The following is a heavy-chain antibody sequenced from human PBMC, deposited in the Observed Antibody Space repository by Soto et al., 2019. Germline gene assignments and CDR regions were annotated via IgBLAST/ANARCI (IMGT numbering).Heavy chain of an antibody. Sequence: PSETLSLTCTVSGGSISSSSYYWGWIRQPPGKGLEWIGSIYYSGSTYYNPSLKSRVTISVDTSKSQFSLKLSSVTAADTAVYYCARHRTILVGDFDYWGQGTLVTVSS. V-gene: IGHV4-39*01. CDR3: ARHRTILVGDFDY. CDR2: IYYSGST. CDR1: GGSISSSSYY. D-gene: IGHD3-3*01. J-gene: IGHJ4*02.